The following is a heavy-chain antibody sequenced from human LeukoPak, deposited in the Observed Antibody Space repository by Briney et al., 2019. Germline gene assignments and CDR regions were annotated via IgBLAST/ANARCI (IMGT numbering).Heavy chain of an antibody. CDR3: SRGLDSRKLGY. V-gene: IGHV4-31*03. Sequence: SSETLSLTCTVSGASFSSGDQYWNWIRQSPGKGLEWIGSIHPSGTLYNNPSLESRVTISIDTSKNQFSLNLNSVTAADTAVYFCSRGLDSRKLGYWGQGTLVTVSS. CDR2: IHPSGTL. D-gene: IGHD3-22*01. CDR1: GASFSSGDQY. J-gene: IGHJ4*02.